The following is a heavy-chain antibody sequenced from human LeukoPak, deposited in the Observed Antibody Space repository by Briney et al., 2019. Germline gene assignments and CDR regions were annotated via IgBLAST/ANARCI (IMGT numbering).Heavy chain of an antibody. J-gene: IGHJ3*02. V-gene: IGHV4-34*01. Sequence: SETLSLTCVVYGGSFSGYYWSWIRQPPGKGLEWIGEINHSGSTNYNPSLKSRVTISVDTSKNQFSLQLSSVTAADTAVYYCARGLPQGGSYYDAFDIWGQGTMVTVSS. D-gene: IGHD1-26*01. CDR1: GGSFSGYY. CDR2: INHSGST. CDR3: ARGLPQGGSYYDAFDI.